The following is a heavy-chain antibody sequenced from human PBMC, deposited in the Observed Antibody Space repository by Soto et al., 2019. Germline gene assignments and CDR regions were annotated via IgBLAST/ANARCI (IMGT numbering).Heavy chain of an antibody. Sequence: QITLKESGPTLVKPTQTLTLTCTFSGFSLSTSGVGVGWIRQPPGKALEWLALIYWDDDKRYSPSLKSRLTITKDTSKNQVVLTKTNMDPVDTATYYCAHSLIPNGGAGGAFAYWGQGTLVTVSS. CDR3: AHSLIPNGGAGGAFAY. D-gene: IGHD3-16*01. V-gene: IGHV2-5*02. J-gene: IGHJ4*02. CDR1: GFSLSTSGVG. CDR2: IYWDDDK.